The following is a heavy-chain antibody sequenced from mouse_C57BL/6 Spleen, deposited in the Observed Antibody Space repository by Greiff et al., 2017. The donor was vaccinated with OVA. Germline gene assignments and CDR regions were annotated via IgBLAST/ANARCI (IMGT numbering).Heavy chain of an antibody. D-gene: IGHD1-1*01. CDR3: ARTFTTVVATGAMDY. Sequence: QVQLQQSGPELVKPGASVKLSCKASGYTFTSYWMHWVKQRPGQGLEWIGNINPSNGGTNYNEKFKSKATLTVDKSSSTAYMQLSSLTSEDSAVYYCARTFTTVVATGAMDYWGQGTSVTVSS. J-gene: IGHJ4*01. V-gene: IGHV1-53*01. CDR1: GYTFTSYW. CDR2: INPSNGGT.